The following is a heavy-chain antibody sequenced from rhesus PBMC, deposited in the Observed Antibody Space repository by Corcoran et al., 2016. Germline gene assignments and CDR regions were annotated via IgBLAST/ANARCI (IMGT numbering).Heavy chain of an antibody. Sequence: QVQLQESGPGLVKPLETLFLTCAVSGGSISSNYWNWIRQPPGKGLEGIGRSYGGSGSTSYNPTLTSRVTISTDTSKNQFSLKLSSVTAADTAVYYCASAYGLDSWGQGVVVTVSS. CDR3: ASAYGLDS. J-gene: IGHJ6*01. CDR2: SYGGSGST. V-gene: IGHV4-147*01. CDR1: GGSISSNY.